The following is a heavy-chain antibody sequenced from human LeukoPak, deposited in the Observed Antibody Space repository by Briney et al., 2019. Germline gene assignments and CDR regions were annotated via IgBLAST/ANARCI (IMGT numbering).Heavy chain of an antibody. CDR2: ISSSSSYI. CDR1: GFTFSSYS. V-gene: IGHV3-21*01. J-gene: IGHJ4*02. CDR3: ARESSGWLRGYYFDY. D-gene: IGHD6-19*01. Sequence: GGSLRLSCAASGFTFSSYSMNWVRQAPGKGLEWVSSISSSSSYIYYADSVKGRFTISRDNAKNSLYLQMNSLRAEDTAVYYCARESSGWLRGYYFDYWGQGTLVTVSS.